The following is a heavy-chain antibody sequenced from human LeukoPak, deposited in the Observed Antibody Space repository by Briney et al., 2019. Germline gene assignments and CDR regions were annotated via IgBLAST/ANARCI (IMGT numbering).Heavy chain of an antibody. CDR1: GYTFTSYY. D-gene: IGHD2-15*01. V-gene: IGHV1-2*02. Sequence: ASVKVSCKASGYTFTSYYMHWVRQAPGQGLEWMGWINPNSGGTNYAQKFQGRVTMTRDTSISTAYMELSRLRSDDTAVYYCARSQYCSGGSCYRFVFDYWGQGTLVTVSS. CDR2: INPNSGGT. CDR3: ARSQYCSGGSCYRFVFDY. J-gene: IGHJ4*02.